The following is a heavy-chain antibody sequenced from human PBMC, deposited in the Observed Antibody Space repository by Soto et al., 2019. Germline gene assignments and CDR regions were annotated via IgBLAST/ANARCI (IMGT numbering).Heavy chain of an antibody. CDR3: ARDDCSTTSCLAY. CDR1: GFTFSNYG. J-gene: IGHJ4*02. CDR2: IWYDGSQK. V-gene: IGHV3-33*01. Sequence: WGSLRLSCSTSGFTFSNYGFHWVRQAPGKGLEWVAVIWYDGSQKYYASSVKGRFTVSRDNSKNTVFLQMSSLRAEDTAIYNCARDDCSTTSCLAYWGQGTLVTVSS. D-gene: IGHD2-2*01.